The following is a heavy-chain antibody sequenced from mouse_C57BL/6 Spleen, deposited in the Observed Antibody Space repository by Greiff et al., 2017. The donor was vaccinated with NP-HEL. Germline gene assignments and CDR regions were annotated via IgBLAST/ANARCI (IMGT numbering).Heavy chain of an antibody. V-gene: IGHV1-52*01. D-gene: IGHD1-1*01. CDR3: ARVPIYYYGSSYGDYAMDY. J-gene: IGHJ4*01. Sequence: QVQLQQPGAELVRPGSSVKLSCKASGYTFTSYWMHWVKQRPIQGLEWIGNIDPSDSETHYNQKFKDKATLTVDKSSSTAYMQLSSLTSEDSAVYYCARVPIYYYGSSYGDYAMDYWGQGTSVTVSS. CDR1: GYTFTSYW. CDR2: IDPSDSET.